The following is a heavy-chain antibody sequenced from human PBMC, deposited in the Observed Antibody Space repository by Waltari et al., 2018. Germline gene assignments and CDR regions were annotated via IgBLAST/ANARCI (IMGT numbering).Heavy chain of an antibody. CDR3: ARQVGYYYYYYMDV. CDR1: GGSISSSIYH. J-gene: IGHJ6*03. Sequence: QLQLQESGPGLVKPSETLSLPCTVSGGSISSSIYHWGRLRQPPGKGLEWIGSIYYSGSTYYNPSLKSRVTISVDTSKNQFSLKLSSVTAADTAVYYCARQVGYYYYYYMDVWGKGTTVTVSS. D-gene: IGHD3-16*01. V-gene: IGHV4-39*01. CDR2: IYYSGST.